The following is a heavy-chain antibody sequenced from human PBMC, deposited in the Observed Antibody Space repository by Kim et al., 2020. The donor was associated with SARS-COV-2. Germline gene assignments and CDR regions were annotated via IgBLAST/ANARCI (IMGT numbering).Heavy chain of an antibody. CDR3: ASGPAESGTYYDILTGYSGRYYFDY. J-gene: IGHJ4*02. Sequence: SETLSLTCAVYGGSFSGYYWSWIRQPPGKGLEWIGEINHSGSTNYNPSLKSRVTISVDTSKNQFSLKLSSVTAADTAVYYCASGPAESGTYYDILTGYSGRYYFDYWGQGTLVTVSS. D-gene: IGHD3-9*01. CDR2: INHSGST. CDR1: GGSFSGYY. V-gene: IGHV4-34*01.